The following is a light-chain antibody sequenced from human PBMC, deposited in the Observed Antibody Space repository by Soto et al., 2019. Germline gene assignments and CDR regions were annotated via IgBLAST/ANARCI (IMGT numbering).Light chain of an antibody. CDR1: QNINNW. J-gene: IGKJ2*01. Sequence: DIPMTQSPSTLSASVGDRVTITCRASQNINNWLAWYQQKPGKAPKLLIYKASSLESGVPSRFSGSGSGTEFTLTISSLQPDDFATYYCQQYNRPYTFGQGTKLEIK. V-gene: IGKV1-5*03. CDR2: KAS. CDR3: QQYNRPYT.